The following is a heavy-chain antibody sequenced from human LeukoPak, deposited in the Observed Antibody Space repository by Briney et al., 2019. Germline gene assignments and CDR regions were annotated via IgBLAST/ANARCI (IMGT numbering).Heavy chain of an antibody. CDR1: GGAISSGDYY. CDR3: ARHDSSGEFDY. D-gene: IGHD3-22*01. J-gene: IGHJ4*02. Sequence: SQTLSLTCTVSGGAISSGDYYWSWIRQPPGKGLEWIGCVYYSGSTYYTSSLKSRVTISADTSKNQFSLKLSSVTAADTAVYYCARHDSSGEFDYWGQGTLVTVSS. CDR2: VYYSGST. V-gene: IGHV4-30-4*01.